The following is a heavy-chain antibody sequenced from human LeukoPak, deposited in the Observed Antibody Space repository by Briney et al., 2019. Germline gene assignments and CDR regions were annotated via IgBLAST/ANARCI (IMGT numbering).Heavy chain of an antibody. V-gene: IGHV4-39*07. J-gene: IGHJ4*02. CDR2: IHYSGST. Sequence: SETLSLTCTVSGGSISSNNYYWGWIRQPPGKGLEWIGNIHYSGSTYYNPSLKSRVTISLDTSKNQISLKLSSVTAADTAVYYCARDFHYDSNRYYYEIDYWGQGTLVTVSS. D-gene: IGHD3-22*01. CDR1: GGSISSNNYY. CDR3: ARDFHYDSNRYYYEIDY.